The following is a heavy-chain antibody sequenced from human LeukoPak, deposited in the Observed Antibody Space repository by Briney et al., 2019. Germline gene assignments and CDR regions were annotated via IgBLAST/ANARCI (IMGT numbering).Heavy chain of an antibody. CDR1: GFTFDDYA. CDR2: ISWNSGSL. CDR3: AKDLAAAVTGGFDY. V-gene: IGHV3-9*01. Sequence: PGGSLRLSCAASGFTFDDYAMHWVRQAPGKGLEWVSGISWNSGSLGYADSVKGRFTISRDNAKNSLYLQMNSLRAEDTALYYCAKDLAAAVTGGFDYWGQGTLVTVSS. D-gene: IGHD6-13*01. J-gene: IGHJ4*02.